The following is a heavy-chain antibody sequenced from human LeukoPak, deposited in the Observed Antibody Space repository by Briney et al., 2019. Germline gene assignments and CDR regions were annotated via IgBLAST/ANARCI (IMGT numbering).Heavy chain of an antibody. D-gene: IGHD7-27*01. Sequence: PSETLSLTCAVYGGSFSGYYWSWIRQPPGKGLEWIGEINHSGSTNYNPSLKSRVTISVDTSKNQFSLKLSSVTAADTAVYYCARGLTWGSWGQGTLVIVSS. V-gene: IGHV4-34*01. CDR3: ARGLTWGS. CDR2: INHSGST. J-gene: IGHJ4*02. CDR1: GGSFSGYY.